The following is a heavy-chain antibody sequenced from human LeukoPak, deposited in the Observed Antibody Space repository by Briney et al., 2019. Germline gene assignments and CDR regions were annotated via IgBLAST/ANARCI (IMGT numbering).Heavy chain of an antibody. CDR3: ARSPFGVVITPLEWFNWFDP. Sequence: SVKVSCKAPGGTFSSYAISWVRQAPGQGLEWMGGIIPIFGTANYAQKFQGRVTITADESTSTAYMELSSLRSEDTAVYYCARSPFGVVITPLEWFNWFDPWGQGTLVTVSS. D-gene: IGHD3-3*01. CDR2: IIPIFGTA. CDR1: GGTFSSYA. J-gene: IGHJ5*02. V-gene: IGHV1-69*13.